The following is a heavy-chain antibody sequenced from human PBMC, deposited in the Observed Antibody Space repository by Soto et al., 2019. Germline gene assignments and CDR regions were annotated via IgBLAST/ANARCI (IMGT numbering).Heavy chain of an antibody. V-gene: IGHV3-48*01. CDR1: GFTFSSYS. CDR2: ISSSSSTI. Sequence: GGSLRLSCAASGFTFSSYSMNWVRQAPGKGLEWVSYISSSSSTIYYADSVKGRFTISRDNAKNSLYLQMNSLRAEDTAVYYCARPTHRLQAYYYYGMDVWGQGTTVTVSS. J-gene: IGHJ6*02. CDR3: ARPTHRLQAYYYYGMDV.